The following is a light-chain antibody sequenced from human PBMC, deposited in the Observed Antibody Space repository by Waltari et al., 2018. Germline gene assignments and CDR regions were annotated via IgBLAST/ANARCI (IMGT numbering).Light chain of an antibody. CDR1: QSVSSSY. Sequence: EIVLTQSPGTLSLSPGERATLSCRASQSVSSSYLAWYQQKPGQAPRVLIYGASSRATGIPDRFSGSGSGTDFTLTISRLEPEDFAVYYCQHRSTFGGGTKVEIK. CDR3: QHRST. V-gene: IGKV3-20*01. J-gene: IGKJ4*01. CDR2: GAS.